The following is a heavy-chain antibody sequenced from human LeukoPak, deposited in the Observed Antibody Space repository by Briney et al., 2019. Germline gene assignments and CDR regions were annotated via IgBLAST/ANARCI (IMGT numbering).Heavy chain of an antibody. CDR2: IFPGDTDT. Sequence: RGESLQMSCKGSGYSFSNYWIAWVRQMPGKGPEWMGIIFPGDTDTKYSPSFQGQVTISADKSINTAYLQWSSLTASDTAIYYCARLTDYYDSSGYYRNYNWFDPWGQGTLVTVSS. CDR1: GYSFSNYW. CDR3: ARLTDYYDSSGYYRNYNWFDP. J-gene: IGHJ5*02. D-gene: IGHD3-22*01. V-gene: IGHV5-51*01.